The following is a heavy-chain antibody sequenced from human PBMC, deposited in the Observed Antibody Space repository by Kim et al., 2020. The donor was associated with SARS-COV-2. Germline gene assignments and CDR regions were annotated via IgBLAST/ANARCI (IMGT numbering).Heavy chain of an antibody. CDR1: GGSISSGGYY. CDR2: IYYSGCT. V-gene: IGHV4-31*03. J-gene: IGHJ4*02. CDR3: ARGAAAKQGVTAPPGH. Sequence: SETLSLTCTVSGGSISSGGYYWSWIRQHPGKGLEWIGYIYYSGCTYYNPSLKSRVTISVDTSKNQFSLKLSSVTAADTAVYYCARGAAAKQGVTAPPGHWGQGTLVTVSS. D-gene: IGHD2-21*02.